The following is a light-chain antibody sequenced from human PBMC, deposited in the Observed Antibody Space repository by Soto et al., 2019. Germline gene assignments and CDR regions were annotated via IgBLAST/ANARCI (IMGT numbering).Light chain of an antibody. Sequence: QSVLTQPPSASGSPGQSVTISCTGTSSDIGGYDYVSWYQQHPGKAPKLIIYEVNNRPSGVPDRFSGSKSGNTASLTVSGLQAEDEADYYCSSYAGSNNLVFAGGTKLTVL. J-gene: IGLJ3*02. CDR1: SSDIGGYDY. V-gene: IGLV2-8*01. CDR3: SSYAGSNNLV. CDR2: EVN.